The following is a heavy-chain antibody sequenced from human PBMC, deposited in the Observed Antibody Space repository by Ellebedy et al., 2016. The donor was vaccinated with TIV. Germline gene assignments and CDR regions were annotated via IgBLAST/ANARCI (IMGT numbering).Heavy chain of an antibody. CDR1: GFTFSSYW. V-gene: IGHV3-48*01. J-gene: IGHJ2*01. CDR2: ISRTSNFI. Sequence: GGSLRLSCAASGFTFSSYWMYWVRQAPGKGLEWVSYISRTSNFIYYADSVKGRFTISRDDAKNSLYLQMNSLRAEDTAVYYCARGGAYWYFDLWGRGSLVTVSS. D-gene: IGHD4/OR15-4a*01. CDR3: ARGGAYWYFDL.